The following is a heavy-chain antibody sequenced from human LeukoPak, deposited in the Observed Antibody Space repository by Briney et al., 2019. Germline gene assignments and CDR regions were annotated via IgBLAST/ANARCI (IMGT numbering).Heavy chain of an antibody. D-gene: IGHD2-21*02. CDR2: INPHSGGT. Sequence: VAPVKVSCKASGFTFTGYYIHWVRQAPGQGLEWMGYINPHSGGTNSPQKFQGRVTMTTDTSISAAYMELSSLISDDTAMYYCVREGNELLSKNFDYWGQGTLVTVSS. CDR3: VREGNELLSKNFDY. V-gene: IGHV1-2*02. J-gene: IGHJ4*02. CDR1: GFTFTGYY.